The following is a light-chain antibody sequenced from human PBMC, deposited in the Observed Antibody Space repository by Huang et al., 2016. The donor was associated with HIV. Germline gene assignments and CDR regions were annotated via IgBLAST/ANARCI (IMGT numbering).Light chain of an antibody. V-gene: IGKV1D-13*01. CDR1: QDISTS. J-gene: IGKJ5*01. CDR2: AAS. CDR3: QQLHDYPVT. Sequence: AVQLTQFPSSLSASVGDRVIITCRASQDISTSLAWYQHKPGKAPKLLISAASNLQSGISSRFSGDSVGTCFTLFISSLQPEDVATYYCQQLHDYPVTFGPGTRLDIK.